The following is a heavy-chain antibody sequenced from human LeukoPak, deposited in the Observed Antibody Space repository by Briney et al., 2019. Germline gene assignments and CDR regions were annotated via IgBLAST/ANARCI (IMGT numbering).Heavy chain of an antibody. J-gene: IGHJ4*02. Sequence: GGSLRLSCAASGFTVSSNYMSWVRQAPGKGLEWVSVIYSGGSTYYADSVKSRFTISRDNSKNTLYLQMNSLRAEDTAVYYCAADYYDISGPRYWGQGTLVTVFS. V-gene: IGHV3-66*01. D-gene: IGHD3-22*01. CDR1: GFTVSSNY. CDR2: IYSGGST. CDR3: AADYYDISGPRY.